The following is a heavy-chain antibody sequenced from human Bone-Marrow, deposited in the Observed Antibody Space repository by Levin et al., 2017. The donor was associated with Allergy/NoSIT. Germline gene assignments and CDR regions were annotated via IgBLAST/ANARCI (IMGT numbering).Heavy chain of an antibody. CDR3: AIYGSGNDYSAFDI. CDR2: IYSGGRG. D-gene: IGHD3-10*01. CDR1: GFTVSSNH. V-gene: IGHV3-53*01. Sequence: VASVKVSCAASGFTVSSNHMSWVRQAPGKGLEWVSLIYSGGRGYYADSVRGRFTISRDNSKNTLYLQLNSLRAEDTAVYYCAIYGSGNDYSAFDIWGQGTMVTVSS. J-gene: IGHJ3*02.